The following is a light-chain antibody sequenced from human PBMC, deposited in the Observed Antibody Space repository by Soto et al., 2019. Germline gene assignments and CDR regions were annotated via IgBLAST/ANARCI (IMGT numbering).Light chain of an antibody. Sequence: EIVMTQSPATLSVSPGERTTLSCRASQSVSSNLVWYQQKPGQAPRFLIYGASTRATGIPARFSGSGSGTEFTLTISSLQSEDFAVYYCQQYKNWPRTFGQGTRVEIK. CDR3: QQYKNWPRT. J-gene: IGKJ1*01. V-gene: IGKV3-15*01. CDR2: GAS. CDR1: QSVSSN.